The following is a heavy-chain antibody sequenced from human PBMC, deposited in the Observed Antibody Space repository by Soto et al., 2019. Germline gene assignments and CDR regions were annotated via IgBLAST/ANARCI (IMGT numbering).Heavy chain of an antibody. J-gene: IGHJ4*02. D-gene: IGHD1-26*01. Sequence: QVQLVQSGTVVQRRGSSVKVSCQASGGTFSSHGMAWVRQAPGQGLEWMGGIIPTFGTPTYAPKFQGRVTITADKSTNTAYMELSSLRSEDTGVYYCASERSAQYFDVWRQGTLITVS. CDR1: GGTFSSHG. CDR3: ASERSAQYFDV. V-gene: IGHV1-69*06. CDR2: IIPTFGTP.